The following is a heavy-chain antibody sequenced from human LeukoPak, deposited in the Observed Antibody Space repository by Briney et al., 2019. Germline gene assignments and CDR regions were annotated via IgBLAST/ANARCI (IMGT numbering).Heavy chain of an antibody. V-gene: IGHV1-2*02. CDR1: GYTFTGYY. J-gene: IGHJ4*02. CDR3: ARAGSSGYYYFDY. D-gene: IGHD3-22*01. Sequence: ASVKVSCKASGYTFTGYYMHWVRQAPGQGLEWMGWINPNSGGTNYAQKFRGRVTMTRDTSISTAYMELSRLRSDDTAVYYCARAGSSGYYYFDYWGQGTLVTVSS. CDR2: INPNSGGT.